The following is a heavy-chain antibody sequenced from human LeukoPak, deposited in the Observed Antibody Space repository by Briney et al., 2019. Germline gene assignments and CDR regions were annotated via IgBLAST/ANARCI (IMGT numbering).Heavy chain of an antibody. Sequence: PSETLSLTCAVYGGSFSGYYWSWIRQPPGKGLEWIGEINHSGSTNYNPSLKSRVTISVDTSKNQFSLKLSSVTAADTAVYYCAREDWFREKWFDHWGQGTLVTVSS. V-gene: IGHV4-34*01. CDR2: INHSGST. J-gene: IGHJ5*02. CDR3: AREDWFREKWFDH. CDR1: GGSFSGYY. D-gene: IGHD3/OR15-3a*01.